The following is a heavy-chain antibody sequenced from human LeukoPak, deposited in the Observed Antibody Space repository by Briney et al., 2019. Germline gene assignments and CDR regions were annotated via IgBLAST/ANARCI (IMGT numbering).Heavy chain of an antibody. Sequence: SETLSLTCNVSGGSINSYYWSWIRQPPGKGLEWIGSIYYSGSTYYNPSLKSRVTISVDTSKNQFSLKLSSVTAADTAVYYCARDPLGATNGFDYWGQGTLVTVSS. V-gene: IGHV4-39*07. CDR3: ARDPLGATNGFDY. CDR2: IYYSGST. J-gene: IGHJ4*02. CDR1: GGSINSYY. D-gene: IGHD1-26*01.